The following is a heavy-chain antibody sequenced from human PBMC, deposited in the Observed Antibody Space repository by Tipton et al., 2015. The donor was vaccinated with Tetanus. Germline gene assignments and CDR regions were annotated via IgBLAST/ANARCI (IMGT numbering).Heavy chain of an antibody. CDR1: GYSFTSYG. Sequence: QLVQSGAEVKKPGASVKVSCTANGYSFTSYGINWVRQAPGQGLEWVGWITPYNGHRDLAQKFQGRVTMTTDASLRTAYLELRSLRSDDTAVYYCGRDRDLFAGVVVIPAVIGQWGQGTLVGVSS. D-gene: IGHD2-21*01. V-gene: IGHV1-18*01. CDR3: GRDRDLFAGVVVIPAVIGQ. J-gene: IGHJ4*02. CDR2: ITPYNGHR.